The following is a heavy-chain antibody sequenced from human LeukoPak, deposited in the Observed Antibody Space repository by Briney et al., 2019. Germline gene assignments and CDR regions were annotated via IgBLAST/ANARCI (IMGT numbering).Heavy chain of an antibody. V-gene: IGHV4-34*01. CDR2: INHSANT. J-gene: IGHJ3*02. D-gene: IGHD1-26*01. CDR1: GGSFNNYY. CDR3: ARGLLGSFAFDI. Sequence: SETLSLTCAVYGGSFNNYYWSWIRQPPGKGLEWIGEINHSANTNYNPSLKTRVTISVDTSKNQFSLKLSSVTAADTAVYYCARGLLGSFAFDIWGQGTMVTVSS.